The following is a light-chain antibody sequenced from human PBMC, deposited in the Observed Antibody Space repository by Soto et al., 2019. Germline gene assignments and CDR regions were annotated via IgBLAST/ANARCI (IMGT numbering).Light chain of an antibody. Sequence: DIQMTQSPSTLSASVGDGVTITCRASQNISVWLAWYQQRPGKAPKFLIYDASNLETGVSPRFSGSGSGTEFTLTIRSLQPDDFATYYCQQYDSSSPTFGQGTKLEIK. CDR3: QQYDSSSPT. V-gene: IGKV1-5*01. CDR2: DAS. CDR1: QNISVW. J-gene: IGKJ2*01.